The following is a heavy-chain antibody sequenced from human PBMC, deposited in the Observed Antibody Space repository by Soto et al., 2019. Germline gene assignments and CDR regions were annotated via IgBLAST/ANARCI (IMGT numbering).Heavy chain of an antibody. CDR1: GYTFTDYF. V-gene: IGHV1-69*13. D-gene: IGHD3-22*01. Sequence: SVKVSCKASGYTFTDYFMHWVRQAPGQGLEWMGGIIPIFGTANYAQKFQGRVTITADESTSTAYMELSSLRSEDTAVYYCARAYSSGYYSHYFDYWGQGTLVTVSS. CDR2: IIPIFGTA. J-gene: IGHJ4*02. CDR3: ARAYSSGYYSHYFDY.